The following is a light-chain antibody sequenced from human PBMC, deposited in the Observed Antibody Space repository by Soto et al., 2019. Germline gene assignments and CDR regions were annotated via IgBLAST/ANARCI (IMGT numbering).Light chain of an antibody. J-gene: IGKJ1*01. CDR1: QSVSSNY. V-gene: IGKV3-20*01. CDR3: QQYGSAPWT. CDR2: AAS. Sequence: EIVLTQSPGTLSLSPGERATISCRASQSVSSNYLAWYQQKPGQAPRLLIYAASNRASGIPDRFGGSGSGTDFTRTVSRLEPEDFAVYYCQQYGSAPWTFGQGTKVEI.